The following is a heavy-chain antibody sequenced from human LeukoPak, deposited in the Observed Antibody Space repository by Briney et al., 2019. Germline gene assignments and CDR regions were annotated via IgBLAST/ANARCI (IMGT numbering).Heavy chain of an antibody. D-gene: IGHD3-3*01. CDR2: TYYSGST. CDR1: GGSISSGGYY. CDR3: AGERFKRFDP. Sequence: SETLSLTCTVSGGSISSGGYYWSWIRQHPGKGLEWIGYTYYSGSTYYNPSLKSRVTISVDTSKNQFSLKLSSVTAADTAVYYCAGERFKRFDPWGQGTLVTVSS. V-gene: IGHV4-31*03. J-gene: IGHJ5*02.